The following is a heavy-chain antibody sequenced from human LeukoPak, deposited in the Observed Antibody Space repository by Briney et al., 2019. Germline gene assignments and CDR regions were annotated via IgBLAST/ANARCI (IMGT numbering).Heavy chain of an antibody. J-gene: IGHJ4*02. CDR3: VKGGTADLVGWTH. Sequence: QSGGSLRLSCAASGFTFSDHAMSWVRQAPAKGLEWVSSINGNGGGSYYIDSVKGRFTVSRDNSENALYLQMNNLRTEDTAVYFCVKGGTADLVGWTHWGQGSLVTVFS. CDR2: INGNGGGS. V-gene: IGHV3-23*01. D-gene: IGHD2-8*02. CDR1: GFTFSDHA.